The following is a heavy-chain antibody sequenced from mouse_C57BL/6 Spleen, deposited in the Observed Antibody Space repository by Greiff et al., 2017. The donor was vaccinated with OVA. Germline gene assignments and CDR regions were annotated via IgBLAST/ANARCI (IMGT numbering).Heavy chain of an antibody. CDR2: ISYSGST. Sequence: EVQLQQSGPGMVKPSQSLSLTCTVTGYSITSGYDWHWIRHFPGNKLEWMGYISYSGSTNYNPSLTSRISITHDTSKNHFFLKLNSVTTEDTATYYCARGDYDYDLFAYWGQGTLVTVSA. D-gene: IGHD2-4*01. V-gene: IGHV3-1*01. CDR1: GYSITSGYD. J-gene: IGHJ3*01. CDR3: ARGDYDYDLFAY.